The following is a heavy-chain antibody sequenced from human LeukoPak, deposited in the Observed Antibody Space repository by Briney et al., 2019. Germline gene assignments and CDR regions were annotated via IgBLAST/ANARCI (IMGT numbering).Heavy chain of an antibody. J-gene: IGHJ5*02. CDR1: GFSFSSYG. CDR3: AKRSVVGTNWFDP. V-gene: IGHV3-23*01. Sequence: PGGSLRLSCAASGFSFSSYGMSWVRQAPGKGLEWVSVIGGSGSSTYYADSVKGRFTISRDNAKNTLYLQMNSLRAEDTAVYYCAKRSVVGTNWFDPWGQGTLVTVSS. D-gene: IGHD2-21*01. CDR2: IGGSGSST.